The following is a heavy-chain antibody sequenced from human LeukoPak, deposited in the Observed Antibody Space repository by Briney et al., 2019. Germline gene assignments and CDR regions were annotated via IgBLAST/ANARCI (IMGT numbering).Heavy chain of an antibody. V-gene: IGHV1-2*02. D-gene: IGHD2-2*01. CDR1: GYTFTGYY. CDR3: ATRYCSSTSCYAEYFQH. CDR2: INPNSGGT. J-gene: IGHJ1*01. Sequence: ASVKVSCKASGYTFTGYYMPWVRQAPGQGLEWMGWINPNSGGTNYAQKFQGRVTMTRDTPISTAYMELSRLRSDDTAVYYCATRYCSSTSCYAEYFQHWGQGTLVTVSS.